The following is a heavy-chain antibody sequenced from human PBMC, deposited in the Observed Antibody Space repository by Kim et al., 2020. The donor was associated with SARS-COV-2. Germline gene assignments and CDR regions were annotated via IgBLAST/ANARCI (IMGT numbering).Heavy chain of an antibody. CDR2: ISSSSSYI. CDR1: GFTFSSYS. CDR3: ARGPRKGSYYDSSGLLLTRGYFDY. J-gene: IGHJ4*02. D-gene: IGHD3-22*01. Sequence: GGSLRLSCAASGFTFSSYSMNWVRQAPGKGLEWVSSISSSSSYIYYADSVKGRFTISRDNAKNSLYLQMNSLRAEDTAVYYCARGPRKGSYYDSSGLLLTRGYFDYWGQGTLATVSS. V-gene: IGHV3-21*01.